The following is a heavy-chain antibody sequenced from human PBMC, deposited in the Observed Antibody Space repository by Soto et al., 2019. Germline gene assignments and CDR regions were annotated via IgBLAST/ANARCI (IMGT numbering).Heavy chain of an antibody. V-gene: IGHV3-21*06. CDR2: ISSTTNYI. CDR3: ARESEDLTSNFDY. Sequence: PGGALRVSCAASGFTCTRYSMNWVRQAPGKGLEWVSSISSTTNYIYYGDSMKGRFTISRDNAKNSLYLEMNSLRAEDTAVYYCARESEDLTSNFDYWGQGTLVPVSS. CDR1: GFTCTRYS. J-gene: IGHJ4*02.